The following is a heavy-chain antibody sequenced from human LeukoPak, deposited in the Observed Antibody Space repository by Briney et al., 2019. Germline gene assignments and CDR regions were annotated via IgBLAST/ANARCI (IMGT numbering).Heavy chain of an antibody. Sequence: GGSLRLSCAASGFTFSSYAMHWVRQAPGKGLEYVSGISTNGGSTYYADSVKGRFTISRDNSKNSLYLQMNSLRAEDTAVYYCARDRGEWEFDYWGQGTLVTVSS. CDR1: GFTFSSYA. D-gene: IGHD1-26*01. J-gene: IGHJ4*02. V-gene: IGHV3-64*02. CDR3: ARDRGEWEFDY. CDR2: ISTNGGST.